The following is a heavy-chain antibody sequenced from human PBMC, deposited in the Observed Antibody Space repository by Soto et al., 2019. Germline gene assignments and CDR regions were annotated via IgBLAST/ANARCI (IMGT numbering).Heavy chain of an antibody. J-gene: IGHJ4*02. Sequence: GGSLRLSCAASGFTFSSYGMHWVRQAPGKGLEWVAVISYDGSNKYYADSVKGRFTISRDNSKNTLYLQMNSLRAEDTAVYYCAKDLDEQLVLVYWGQGTLVTVSS. CDR3: AKDLDEQLVLVY. D-gene: IGHD6-6*01. CDR2: ISYDGSNK. V-gene: IGHV3-30*18. CDR1: GFTFSSYG.